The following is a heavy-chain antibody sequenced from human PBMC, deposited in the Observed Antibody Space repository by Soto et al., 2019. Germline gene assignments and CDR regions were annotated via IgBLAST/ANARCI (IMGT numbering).Heavy chain of an antibody. J-gene: IGHJ6*02. Sequence: GASVKVSCKASGYTFTSYGISWVRQAPGQGLEWMGWISAYNGNTNYAQKLQGRVTMTTDTSTSTAYMELRSLRSDDTAVYYCAREGRGYSGYDSALFYYYYGMDVWGQGTTVTLSS. CDR3: AREGRGYSGYDSALFYYYYGMDV. CDR2: ISAYNGNT. D-gene: IGHD5-12*01. CDR1: GYTFTSYG. V-gene: IGHV1-18*04.